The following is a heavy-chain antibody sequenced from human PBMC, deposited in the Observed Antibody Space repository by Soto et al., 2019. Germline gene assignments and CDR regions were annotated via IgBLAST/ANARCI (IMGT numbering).Heavy chain of an antibody. CDR3: ARRWIAATGRPFDY. Sequence: SETLSLTCTVSGGSVSSGSYYWSWIRQPPGKGLEWIAYIYYSGSTNYNPSLKSRVTISVDTSKNQFSLKLSSVTAADTAVYYCARRWIAATGRPFDYWGQGTLVTVPS. CDR2: IYYSGST. CDR1: GGSVSSGSYY. J-gene: IGHJ4*02. V-gene: IGHV4-61*01. D-gene: IGHD6-13*01.